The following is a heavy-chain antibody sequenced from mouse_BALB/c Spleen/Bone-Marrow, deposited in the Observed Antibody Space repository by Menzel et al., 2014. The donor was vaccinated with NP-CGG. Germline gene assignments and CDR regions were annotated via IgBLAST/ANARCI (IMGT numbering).Heavy chain of an antibody. CDR1: GFNIKDTY. Sequence: VQLQQSGAELMKPGASVKLSCTASGFNIKDTYIHWVEQRPELGLEWIGRIDPANEHTKYDPNFQGKATITADTSSNTAYLQLSSLTSEDTAVYYCASLTGTFDYWGQGSTLTISS. CDR3: ASLTGTFDY. J-gene: IGHJ2*01. V-gene: IGHV14-3*02. CDR2: IDPANEHT. D-gene: IGHD4-1*01.